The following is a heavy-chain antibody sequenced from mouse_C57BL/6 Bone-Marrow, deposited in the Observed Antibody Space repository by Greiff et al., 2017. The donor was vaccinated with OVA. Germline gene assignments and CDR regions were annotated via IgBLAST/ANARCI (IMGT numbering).Heavy chain of an antibody. CDR1: GYAFSSYW. V-gene: IGHV1-80*01. CDR3: ARALYYYGSSYEDVDY. Sequence: VQLQQSGAELVKPGASVKISCKASGYAFSSYWMNWVKQRPGKGLEWIGQIYPGDGDTNYNGKFKGKATLTADKSSITAYMQLSSLTSEDSAVYFCARALYYYGSSYEDVDYWGQGTTLTVSS. D-gene: IGHD1-1*01. CDR2: IYPGDGDT. J-gene: IGHJ2*01.